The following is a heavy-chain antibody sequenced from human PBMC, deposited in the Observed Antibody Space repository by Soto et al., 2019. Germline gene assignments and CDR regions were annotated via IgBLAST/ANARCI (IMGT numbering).Heavy chain of an antibody. CDR3: ARGVANQAAAAANLFDP. Sequence: QVQLQQWGAGLLKPSETLSLTCAVYGGSFSDYYWTWIRQSPGKGLEWIGEINHSGSTNYNPSLKSRVTMSVDTSKNQFSLKLSSVTAADTSVYYCARGVANQAAAAANLFDPWGQGTLVTVSS. J-gene: IGHJ5*02. V-gene: IGHV4-34*01. D-gene: IGHD6-13*01. CDR2: INHSGST. CDR1: GGSFSDYY.